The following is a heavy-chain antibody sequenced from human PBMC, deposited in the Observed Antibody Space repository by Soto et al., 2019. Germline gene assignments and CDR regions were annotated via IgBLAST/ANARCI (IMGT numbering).Heavy chain of an antibody. D-gene: IGHD5-12*01. V-gene: IGHV5-51*01. CDR1: GYSFTSYW. Sequence: LKISCKGSGYSFTSYWIGWVRQMPGKGLEWMGIIYPGDSDTRYSPSFQGQVTISADKSISTAYLQWSSLKASDTAMYYCARQEMATIPAFDIWGQGTMVTVSS. CDR3: ARQEMATIPAFDI. CDR2: IYPGDSDT. J-gene: IGHJ3*02.